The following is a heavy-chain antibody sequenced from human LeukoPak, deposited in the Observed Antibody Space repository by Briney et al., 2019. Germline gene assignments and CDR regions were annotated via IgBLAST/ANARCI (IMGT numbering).Heavy chain of an antibody. CDR2: ITSSGGT. V-gene: IGHV3-23*01. Sequence: GGSLRLSCAASGFTFSSCPVSWVRQAPGRGLEWVSAITSSGGTYYIASVRGRFIVSRDNSRNTLYLQMNGLTAEDTAIYYCAKEDYRDHTTGFDSWGQGTLVTVSS. D-gene: IGHD4-17*01. J-gene: IGHJ5*01. CDR1: GFTFSSCP. CDR3: AKEDYRDHTTGFDS.